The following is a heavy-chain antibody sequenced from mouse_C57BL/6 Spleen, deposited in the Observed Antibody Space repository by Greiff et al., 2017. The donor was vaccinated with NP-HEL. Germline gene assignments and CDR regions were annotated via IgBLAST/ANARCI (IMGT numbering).Heavy chain of an antibody. Sequence: QVQLQQPGAELVKPGASVKLSCKASGYTFTSYWMHWVKQRPGQGLEWIGMIHPNSGSTNYNEKFKSKATLTVDKSSSTAYMQLSSLTSEDSAVYYGARPSFYDYGGAWFAYWGQGTLVTVSA. CDR3: ARPSFYDYGGAWFAY. D-gene: IGHD2-4*01. CDR1: GYTFTSYW. J-gene: IGHJ3*01. CDR2: IHPNSGST. V-gene: IGHV1-64*01.